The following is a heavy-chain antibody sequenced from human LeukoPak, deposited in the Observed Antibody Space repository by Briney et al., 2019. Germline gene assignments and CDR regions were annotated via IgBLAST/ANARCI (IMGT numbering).Heavy chain of an antibody. J-gene: IGHJ5*02. V-gene: IGHV1-8*01. Sequence: GDSVKVSCKASGYTFTIYEFNWVRQAPGQGLEWLGYISPDTGNTGYAQKFQGRATMTRDTSISTTYMELSSLTSEDTAVYYCARGPRFDPWGQETLVTVSS. CDR1: GYTFTIYE. CDR2: ISPDTGNT. CDR3: ARGPRFDP.